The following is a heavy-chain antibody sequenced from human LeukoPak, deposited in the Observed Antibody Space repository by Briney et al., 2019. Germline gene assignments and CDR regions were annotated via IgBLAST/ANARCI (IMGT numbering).Heavy chain of an antibody. CDR1: GDSISNGDYN. Sequence: PSETLSLTCVVSGDSISNGDYNWNWIRQPAGKGLESLGRIYISGRTDYNPSLKSRLTISVDTSENQFSLRLSSVTAADTAVYFCARGIRSTGRSGHYFDSWGQGILVTVSS. J-gene: IGHJ4*02. D-gene: IGHD2-2*01. CDR3: ARGIRSTGRSGHYFDS. V-gene: IGHV4-61*02. CDR2: IYISGRT.